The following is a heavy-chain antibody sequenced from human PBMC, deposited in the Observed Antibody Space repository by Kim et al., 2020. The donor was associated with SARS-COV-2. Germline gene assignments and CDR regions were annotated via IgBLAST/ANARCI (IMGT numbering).Heavy chain of an antibody. V-gene: IGHV3-30-3*01. D-gene: IGHD3-10*01. CDR2: ISYDGSNK. J-gene: IGHJ4*02. CDR3: ARGITMVRGHDY. CDR1: GFTFSSYA. Sequence: GGSLRLSCAASGFTFSSYAMHWVRQAPGKGLEWVAVISYDGSNKYYADSVKGRFTISRDNSKNTLYLQMNSLRAEDTAVYYCARGITMVRGHDYWGQGTL.